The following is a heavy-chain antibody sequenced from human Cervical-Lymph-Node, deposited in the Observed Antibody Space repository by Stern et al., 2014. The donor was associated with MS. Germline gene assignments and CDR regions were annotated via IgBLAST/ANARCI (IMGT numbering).Heavy chain of an antibody. V-gene: IGHV4-31*11. CDR1: GGSISTTGYY. CDR3: ARSDRLWGSFDY. Sequence: QVQLQESGPGLVKPSQTLSLTCAVSGGSISTTGYYWTWIRQHPGKGLEWIGYIHHSGSTYYNPSLKSRGPISVDTSKNQFSLKLRSVTAADTALYYCARSDRLWGSFDYWGQGTLVTVSS. J-gene: IGHJ4*02. D-gene: IGHD3-16*01. CDR2: IHHSGST.